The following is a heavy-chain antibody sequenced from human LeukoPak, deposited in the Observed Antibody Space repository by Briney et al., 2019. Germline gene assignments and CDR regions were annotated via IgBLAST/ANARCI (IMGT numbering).Heavy chain of an antibody. Sequence: TLSLTCTVSGGSISSGGYYWSWIRQPPGKGLEWIGYIYYSGSTNYNPSLKSRVTISVDTSKKQYSLKLSSVTAADTAVYYCARHGSLGSPFVYWGQGTLVTVSS. CDR1: GGSISSGGYY. J-gene: IGHJ4*02. CDR3: ARHGSLGSPFVY. V-gene: IGHV4-61*08. CDR2: IYYSGST. D-gene: IGHD1-14*01.